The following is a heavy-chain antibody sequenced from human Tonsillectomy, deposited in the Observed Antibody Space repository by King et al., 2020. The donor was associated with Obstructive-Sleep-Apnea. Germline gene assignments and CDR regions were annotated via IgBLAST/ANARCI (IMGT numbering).Heavy chain of an antibody. D-gene: IGHD4-17*01. J-gene: IGHJ4*01. V-gene: IGHV3-30*04. Sequence: VQLVESGGGVVQPGRSLRLSCAASGFTFSSYAMHWVRQAPGKGLEWVAVISYDGSNKYYADSVKGRFTISRDNSKNTLYLQMNSLRAEDTAVYYCARDRGSNRDGDYDALFSFDYWGHGTLVTVSS. CDR1: GFTFSSYA. CDR2: ISYDGSNK. CDR3: ARDRGSNRDGDYDALFSFDY.